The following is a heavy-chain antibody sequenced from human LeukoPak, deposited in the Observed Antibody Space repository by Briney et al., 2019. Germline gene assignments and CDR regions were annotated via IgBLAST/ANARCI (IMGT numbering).Heavy chain of an antibody. CDR1: GGSISSYY. Sequence: SETLSLTCTVSGGSISSYYWSWIRQPAGKGLEWIGYIYYSGSTNYNPSLKSRVTISVDTSKNQFSLKLSSVTAADTAVYYCARVPRGGYDQGPLFDPWGQGTLVTVSS. CDR3: ARVPRGGYDQGPLFDP. V-gene: IGHV4-59*01. J-gene: IGHJ5*02. CDR2: IYYSGST. D-gene: IGHD5-12*01.